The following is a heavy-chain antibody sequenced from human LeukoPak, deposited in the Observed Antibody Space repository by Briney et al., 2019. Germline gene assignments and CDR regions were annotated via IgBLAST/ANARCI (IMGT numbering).Heavy chain of an antibody. D-gene: IGHD1-26*01. V-gene: IGHV3-30-3*01. CDR1: GFTFSSHA. CDR2: ISYDGSNK. J-gene: IGHJ4*02. CDR3: ARDGGSYFHY. Sequence: PGRSLRPSCAASGFTFSSHAMHWVRQAPGKGLEWVAVISYDGSNKYYADSVKGRFTISRDNSKNTLYLQMNSLRAEDTAVYYCARDGGSYFHYWGQGTLVTVSS.